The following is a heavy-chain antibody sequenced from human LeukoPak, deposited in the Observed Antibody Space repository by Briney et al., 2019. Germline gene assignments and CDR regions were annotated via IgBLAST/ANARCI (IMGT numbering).Heavy chain of an antibody. CDR1: GFTFSSYG. CDR3: AKPFEYSSSSCLDY. J-gene: IGHJ4*02. V-gene: IGHV3-33*06. Sequence: PGGSLRLSCAASGFTFSSYGMHWVRQAPGKGLEWVAVIWYDGSNKYYADSVKGRFTISRDNSKNTLYLQMNSLRAEDTAVYYCAKPFEYSSSSCLDYWGQGTLVTVSS. CDR2: IWYDGSNK. D-gene: IGHD6-6*01.